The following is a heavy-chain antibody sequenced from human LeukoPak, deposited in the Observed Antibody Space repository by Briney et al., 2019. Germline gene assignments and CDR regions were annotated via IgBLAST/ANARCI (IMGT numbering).Heavy chain of an antibody. J-gene: IGHJ4*02. Sequence: SVKVSCKASGGTFSSYAISWVRQAPGQGLEWMGGIIPIFGTANYAQKFQGRVTITTDESTSTAYMELSSLRSEDTAVYYCAREASSGRSLKGNFDYWGQGTLVTVSS. V-gene: IGHV1-69*05. CDR2: IIPIFGTA. D-gene: IGHD6-19*01. CDR1: GGTFSSYA. CDR3: AREASSGRSLKGNFDY.